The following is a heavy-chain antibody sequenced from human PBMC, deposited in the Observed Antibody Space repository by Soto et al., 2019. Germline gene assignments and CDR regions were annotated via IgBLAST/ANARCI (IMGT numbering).Heavy chain of an antibody. Sequence: GGSLRLSCAASGFTFSNAWMSWVRQAPGKGLEWVGRIKSKTDGGTTDYAAPVKGRFTTSRDDSKNTLYLQMNSLKTEDTAVYYCTTGVTSRGMDVRGQGTTVTVSS. J-gene: IGHJ6*02. V-gene: IGHV3-15*01. CDR2: IKSKTDGGTT. D-gene: IGHD2-21*02. CDR1: GFTFSNAW. CDR3: TTGVTSRGMDV.